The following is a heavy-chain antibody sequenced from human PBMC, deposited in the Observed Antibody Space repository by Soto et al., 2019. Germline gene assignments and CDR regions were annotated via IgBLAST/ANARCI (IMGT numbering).Heavy chain of an antibody. V-gene: IGHV4-4*02. CDR3: ARASASSMLRGVIIS. J-gene: IGHJ4*02. Sequence: SETLSLTCTFSGGSIASDNWWTWVRQPPGRGLEWIGEMYHSGTTNYSPSLKSRVTILIDESKNQFSLKLTSVTAADTARYYCARASASSMLRGVIISWGQGTLGTVSS. CDR2: MYHSGTT. D-gene: IGHD3-10*01. CDR1: GGSIASDNW.